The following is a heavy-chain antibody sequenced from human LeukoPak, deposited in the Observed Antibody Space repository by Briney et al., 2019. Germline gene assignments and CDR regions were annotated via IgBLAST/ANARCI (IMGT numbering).Heavy chain of an antibody. CDR1: GYRFTNYW. Sequence: GESLKISCKGSGYRFTNYWIGWVRQMPGKGLDWMGIIYPGDSDTKYSPSFQGQVTISADKSISTAYLQWNSLKASDTAMYYCARPLIPVAEDAFHIWGQGTMVTVSS. J-gene: IGHJ3*02. CDR2: IYPGDSDT. D-gene: IGHD6-19*01. CDR3: ARPLIPVAEDAFHI. V-gene: IGHV5-51*01.